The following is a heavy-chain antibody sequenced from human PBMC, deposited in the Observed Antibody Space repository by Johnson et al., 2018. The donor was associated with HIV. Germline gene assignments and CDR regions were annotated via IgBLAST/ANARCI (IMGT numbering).Heavy chain of an antibody. V-gene: IGHV3-9*01. D-gene: IGHD3-22*01. CDR3: AKDISWITMSRGAFDI. Sequence: VQLVESGGGLVQPGGSLRLSCAASGFTFDDYAMHWVRQAPGKGLEWVSGISWNRGSIGYADSVKGRFTISRDNAKNSLYLQMNSLRAEDTALYYCAKDISWITMSRGAFDIWGQGTMVTVSS. J-gene: IGHJ3*02. CDR1: GFTFDDYA. CDR2: ISWNRGSI.